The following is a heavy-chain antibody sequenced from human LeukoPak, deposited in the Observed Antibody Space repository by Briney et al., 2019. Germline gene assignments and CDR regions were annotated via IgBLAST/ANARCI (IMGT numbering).Heavy chain of an antibody. CDR3: AELGITMIGGV. V-gene: IGHV3-21*01. CDR1: RFTFSSYS. J-gene: IGHJ6*04. CDR2: I. Sequence: GGSLRLSCAASRFTFSSYSMNWVRQAPGKGLEWVSSIYYADSVKGRFTISRDNAKNSLYLQMNSLRAEDTAVYYCAELGITMIGGVWGKGTTVTISS. D-gene: IGHD3-10*02.